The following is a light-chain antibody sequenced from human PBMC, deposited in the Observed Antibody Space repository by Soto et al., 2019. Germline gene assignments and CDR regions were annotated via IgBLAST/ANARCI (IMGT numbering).Light chain of an antibody. Sequence: QSVLTQPPSVSGAPGQRVTISCTGSSSNIGAGYDVHWYQQLPGTAPKLLIYGNSNRPSGVPDRFSGSKSGTSASLAITGLQAEDEADYYCQSSDSSLSASVFGGGTKLTVL. CDR2: GNS. J-gene: IGLJ2*01. CDR1: SSNIGAGYD. CDR3: QSSDSSLSASV. V-gene: IGLV1-40*01.